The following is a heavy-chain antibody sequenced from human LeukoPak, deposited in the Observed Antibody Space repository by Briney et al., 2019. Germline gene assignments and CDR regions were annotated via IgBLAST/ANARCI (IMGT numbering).Heavy chain of an antibody. CDR2: INPNSGGT. V-gene: IGHV1-2*02. D-gene: IGHD3-22*01. J-gene: IGHJ4*02. CDR3: ARGWTGDDSSGYYYRRYFDY. Sequence: ASVKVSCKASGYTSTGYYMHWVRQAPGQGLEWMGWINPNSGGTNYAQKFQGRVTMTRDTSISTAYMELSRLRSDDTAVYYCARGWTGDDSSGYYYRRYFDYWGQGTLVTVSS. CDR1: GYTSTGYY.